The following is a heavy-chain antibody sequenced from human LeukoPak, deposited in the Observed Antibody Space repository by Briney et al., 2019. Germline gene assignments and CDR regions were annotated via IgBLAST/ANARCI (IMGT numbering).Heavy chain of an antibody. V-gene: IGHV4-61*02. CDR1: GGSISSGSYY. D-gene: IGHD6-13*01. CDR3: ARLYSSSWGWFDP. J-gene: IGHJ5*02. Sequence: PSQTLSLTCTVSGGSISSGSYYWSWIRQPAGKGLEWIGRIYPSGSTNYNPSLKSRVTISVDTSKNQFSLKLSSVTAADTAVYYCARLYSSSWGWFDPWGQGTLVTVSS. CDR2: IYPSGST.